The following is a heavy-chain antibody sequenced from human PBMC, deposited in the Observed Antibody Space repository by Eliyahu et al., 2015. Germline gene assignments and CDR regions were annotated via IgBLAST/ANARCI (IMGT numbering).Heavy chain of an antibody. CDR1: GFPFSDYA. CDR2: VSYDGNFK. Sequence: QVQLVQSGGGXVQPGRSLXLSCXAXGFPFSDYALPWVRQAPGKGLEWVAVVSYDGNFKNYADSVKGRFTISRDTSKNTLYLQMNSLRGEDTAVYYCARDPSGTYYLDYWGQGTLVTVSS. CDR3: ARDPSGTYYLDY. V-gene: IGHV3-30*16. J-gene: IGHJ4*02. D-gene: IGHD1-26*01.